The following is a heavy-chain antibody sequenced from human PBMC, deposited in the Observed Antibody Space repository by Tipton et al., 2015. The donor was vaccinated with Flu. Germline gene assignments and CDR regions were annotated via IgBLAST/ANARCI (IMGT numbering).Heavy chain of an antibody. CDR2: IYYSGST. V-gene: IGHV4-39*07. CDR1: GGSISSSIYY. D-gene: IGHD3-10*01. J-gene: IGHJ4*02. Sequence: TLSLTCTVSGGSISSSIYYWGWIRQPPGKGREWIGSIYYSGSTYYNPSLKSRLTISVDTSKDQFSLKLSSVTAADTAVYYCARSGVRGVFNYWGQGTLVTVSS. CDR3: ARSGVRGVFNY.